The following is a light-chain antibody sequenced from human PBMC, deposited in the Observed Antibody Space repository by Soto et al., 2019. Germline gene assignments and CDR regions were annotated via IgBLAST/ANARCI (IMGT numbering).Light chain of an antibody. Sequence: QSALTQPASVSGSPGQSITISCTGTSSGVGDYNYVSWYRHHPGEAPKLMIYDVSKRPSGVSNRFSGSRSGNTASLTISGLQAEDEADYYCSSYSSSSTPVVFGGGTQLTVL. J-gene: IGLJ7*01. CDR1: SSGVGDYNY. CDR3: SSYSSSSTPVV. CDR2: DVS. V-gene: IGLV2-14*03.